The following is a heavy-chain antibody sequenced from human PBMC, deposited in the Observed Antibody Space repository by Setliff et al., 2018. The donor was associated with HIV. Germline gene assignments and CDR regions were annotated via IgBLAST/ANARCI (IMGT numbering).Heavy chain of an antibody. J-gene: IGHJ4*02. D-gene: IGHD3-16*01. CDR1: GFTFSIYT. V-gene: IGHV3-21*04. CDR3: ARGRCSDAACFFDY. CDR2: ISSSSRYI. Sequence: PGGSLRLSCAASGFTFSIYTMSWVRQAPGKGLEWVSSISSSSRYIYYTDSLRGRFTVSRDNARSSLYLHMTDLGAEDTAVYFCARGRCSDAACFFDYWGQGTLVTVSS.